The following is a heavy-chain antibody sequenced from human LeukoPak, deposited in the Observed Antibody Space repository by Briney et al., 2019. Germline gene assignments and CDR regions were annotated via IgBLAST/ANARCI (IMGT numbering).Heavy chain of an antibody. CDR3: ARGRYYDIF. V-gene: IGHV1-8*01. J-gene: IGHJ3*01. Sequence: PWASLKLSCKASGYTFSSYAMNWVRQAPGQGLEWMGWMNPNSGNRGYAQKFQGRVTMTRNTSISTAYMELSSLRSEDTAVYYCARGRYYDIFGGQGTMVTVSS. CDR1: GYTFSSYA. CDR2: MNPNSGNR. D-gene: IGHD3-9*01.